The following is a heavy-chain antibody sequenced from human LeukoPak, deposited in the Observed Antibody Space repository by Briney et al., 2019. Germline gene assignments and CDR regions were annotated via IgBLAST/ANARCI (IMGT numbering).Heavy chain of an antibody. Sequence: GGSLRLSCAASGFRFSDFTMPWDRQAPGKGPEWVSAIGGRGGSTYYADSLGGRFTISRDNSKDMVYLQMNSLKVEDTATYYCGKEGGAWGQGTKVTVSS. CDR1: GFRFSDFT. D-gene: IGHD3-16*01. CDR2: IGGRGGST. J-gene: IGHJ5*02. CDR3: GKEGGA. V-gene: IGHV3-23*01.